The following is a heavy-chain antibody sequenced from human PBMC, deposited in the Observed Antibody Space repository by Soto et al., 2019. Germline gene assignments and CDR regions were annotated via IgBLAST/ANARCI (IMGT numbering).Heavy chain of an antibody. J-gene: IGHJ4*02. V-gene: IGHV3-30-3*01. CDR3: ARDGQKDGYNSNYFDY. Sequence: GGSLRLSCAASGFTFSSYAMHWVRQAPGKGLEWVAVISYDGSNKYYADSVKGRFTISRDNSKNTLYLQMNSLRAEDTAVYYCARDGQKDGYNSNYFDYWGQGTLVTVSS. CDR2: ISYDGSNK. CDR1: GFTFSSYA. D-gene: IGHD5-12*01.